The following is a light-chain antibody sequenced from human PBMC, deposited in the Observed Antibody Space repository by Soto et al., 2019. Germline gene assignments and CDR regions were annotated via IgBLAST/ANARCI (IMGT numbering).Light chain of an antibody. J-gene: IGKJ5*01. CDR2: VAS. V-gene: IGKV1-5*01. Sequence: RLTQSPSILSVSVGDTVIISCRASQDISTSLSWYQQKPWQASTLLIFVASSRHNGVPPRFAGSGSGSEFTLTINRLKTDDFATYSCQHYTLYSTPFG. CDR1: QDISTS. CDR3: QHYTLYSTP.